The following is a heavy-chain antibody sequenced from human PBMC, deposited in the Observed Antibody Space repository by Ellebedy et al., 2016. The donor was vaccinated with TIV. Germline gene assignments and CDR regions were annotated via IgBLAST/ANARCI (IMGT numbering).Heavy chain of an antibody. CDR1: GYTLTDDY. Sequence: ASVKVSCKASGYTLTDDYVHWVRQAPGRGLEWMGCIDPRSGGTEYEPKFRGRVTMTSDSFLNTGYMQLTRLGSDDTAVYYCARLSGSPRGYWGQGTLVTVSS. V-gene: IGHV1-2*02. D-gene: IGHD3-10*01. CDR3: ARLSGSPRGY. J-gene: IGHJ4*02. CDR2: IDPRSGGT.